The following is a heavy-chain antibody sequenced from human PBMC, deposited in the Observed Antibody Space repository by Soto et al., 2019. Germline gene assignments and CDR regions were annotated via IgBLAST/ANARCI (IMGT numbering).Heavy chain of an antibody. D-gene: IGHD6-6*01. J-gene: IGHJ4*02. CDR3: AKVDGTSYSSSPAFEH. CDR2: FSWNSGRT. V-gene: IGHV3-9*01. CDR1: GFTFGDYA. Sequence: GGSLRLSCTASGFTFGDYAMHWVRQAPGKGLEWVSGFSWNSGRTDYADSVKGRFTISRDNAKNSLYLQMNGLRVDDTALYFCAKVDGTSYSSSPAFEHWGQGTLVTVSS.